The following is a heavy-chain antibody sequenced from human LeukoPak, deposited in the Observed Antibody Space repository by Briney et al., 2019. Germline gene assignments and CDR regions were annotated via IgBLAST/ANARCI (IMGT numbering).Heavy chain of an antibody. V-gene: IGHV3-43*01. CDR1: GFTFEDYT. CDR3: VKDLSYESSGHVLEY. J-gene: IGHJ4*02. D-gene: IGHD3-22*01. CDR2: ISWDGTT. Sequence: GGSLRLSCVASGFTFEDYTMHWVRQAPGKTLGWVSLISWDGTTYYTDSVKGRFTISRDNSKNSLYPQMDTLRSEDTAFYYCVKDLSYESSGHVLEYWGQGTLVTVSS.